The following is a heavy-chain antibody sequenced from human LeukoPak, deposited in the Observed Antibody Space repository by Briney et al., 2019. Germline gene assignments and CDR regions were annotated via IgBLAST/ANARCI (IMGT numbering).Heavy chain of an antibody. D-gene: IGHD4/OR15-4a*01. J-gene: IGHJ4*02. CDR2: ISDNGGGT. V-gene: IGHV3-23*01. CDR1: GFIFRNYA. Sequence: GGSLRLSSVASGFIFRNYAMSWVRQAPGEGLEWVSGISDNGGGTYYADSVKGRFTISRDNSKNMLYLQMNSLRAEDTAVYYCAKESGALGAPLYDYWGQGILVTGSS. CDR3: AKESGALGAPLYDY.